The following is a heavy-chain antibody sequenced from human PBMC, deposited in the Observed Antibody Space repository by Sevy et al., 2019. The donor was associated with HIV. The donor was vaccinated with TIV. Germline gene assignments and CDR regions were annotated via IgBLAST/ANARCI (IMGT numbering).Heavy chain of an antibody. Sequence: TLSLTCTVSGGSISSSNYYWAWIRQPPGKGLEWIGYIYYSGTTYYSPSLKSRVTISVDTSKNQFSLNLSSVSAADTAVYYCVRVPAALEFLEWVSDAFDVWGQGTMVTVSS. CDR2: IYYSGTT. CDR1: GGSISSSNYY. D-gene: IGHD3-3*02. J-gene: IGHJ3*01. V-gene: IGHV4-39*01. CDR3: VRVPAALEFLEWVSDAFDV.